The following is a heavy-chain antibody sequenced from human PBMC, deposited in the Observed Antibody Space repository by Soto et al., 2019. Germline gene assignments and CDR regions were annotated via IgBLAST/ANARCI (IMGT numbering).Heavy chain of an antibody. CDR3: ARMESFGSLNWFDP. Sequence: ASVKVSCKASGYTFTNNDVSWVRQATGQGLEWMGWMNPGSGDTGYAQKFQGRVTMTRDISIATAYMELNSLTSEDTAIYYCARMESFGSLNWFDPWGQGILVTVSS. V-gene: IGHV1-8*02. CDR1: GYTFTNND. J-gene: IGHJ5*02. CDR2: MNPGSGDT. D-gene: IGHD5-18*01.